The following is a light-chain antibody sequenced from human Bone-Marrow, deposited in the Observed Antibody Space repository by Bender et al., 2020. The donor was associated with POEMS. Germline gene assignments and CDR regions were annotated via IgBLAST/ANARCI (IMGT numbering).Light chain of an antibody. J-gene: IGLJ3*02. V-gene: IGLV2-14*03. CDR1: NSDVGGYNF. CDR2: DVN. Sequence: HSALTQPASVSGSPGQSITISCTGTNSDVGGYNFVSWYQQHPGKAPKLVIYDVNSRPSGVPDRFSGSKSGTSASLAITGLQAEDEGDYYCQSYDNSLGGWVFGGGTKLTVL. CDR3: QSYDNSLGGWV.